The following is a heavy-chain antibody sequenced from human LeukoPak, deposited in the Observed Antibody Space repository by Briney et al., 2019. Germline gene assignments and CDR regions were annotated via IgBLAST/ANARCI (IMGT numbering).Heavy chain of an antibody. CDR2: IYYTGST. D-gene: IGHD3-10*01. CDR1: GGSISSSNYY. Sequence: SETLSLTCTVSGGSISSSNYYWDWIRQPPGKGLEWIGYIYYTGSTNYSPSLKSRVTISVDTSKNQFSLKVTPVTAADTAVYYCARLATGFDYWGQGTLVTVSS. V-gene: IGHV4-61*05. CDR3: ARLATGFDY. J-gene: IGHJ4*02.